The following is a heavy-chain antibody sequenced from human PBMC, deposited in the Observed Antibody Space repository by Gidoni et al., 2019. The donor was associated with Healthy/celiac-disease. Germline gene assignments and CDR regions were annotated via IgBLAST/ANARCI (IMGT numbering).Heavy chain of an antibody. J-gene: IGHJ5*02. CDR1: GGSISSYY. Sequence: QVQLQESGPGLVKPSETLSLTCTVSGGSISSYYWSWIRQPPGKGLEWIGYIYYSGSTNYNPSLKSRVTISVDTSKNQFSLKLSSVTAADTAVYYCARVRKYSSSSDWFDPWGQGTLVTVSS. V-gene: IGHV4-59*01. CDR3: ARVRKYSSSSDWFDP. D-gene: IGHD6-6*01. CDR2: IYYSGST.